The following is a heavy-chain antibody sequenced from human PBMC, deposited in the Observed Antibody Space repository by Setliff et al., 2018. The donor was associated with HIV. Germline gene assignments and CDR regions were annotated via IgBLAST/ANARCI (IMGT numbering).Heavy chain of an antibody. D-gene: IGHD3-3*01. V-gene: IGHV3-53*01. CDR2: IYNGAAT. CDR1: GFTVSGHY. CDR3: ANDFWGGPTGG. Sequence: PGGSLRLSCEASGFTVSGHYMSWVRQAPGKGLEWVSVIYNGAATYYADSVKGRFTISRDNSKNTLYLQMNSLRVEDTAVYYCANDFWGGPTGGWGQGTLVTVSS. J-gene: IGHJ4*02.